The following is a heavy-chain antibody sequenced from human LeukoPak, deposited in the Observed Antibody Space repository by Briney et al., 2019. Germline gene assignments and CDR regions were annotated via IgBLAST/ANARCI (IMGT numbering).Heavy chain of an antibody. CDR3: ARAWELLGNFDY. Sequence: SETLSLTCTVSGGSISSYYWSWIRQPPGKGLEWIGCIYYSGSTNYNPSLKSRVTISVDTSKNQFSLKLSSVTAADTAVYYCARAWELLGNFDYWGQGTLVTVSS. CDR2: IYYSGST. V-gene: IGHV4-59*01. D-gene: IGHD1-26*01. J-gene: IGHJ4*02. CDR1: GGSISSYY.